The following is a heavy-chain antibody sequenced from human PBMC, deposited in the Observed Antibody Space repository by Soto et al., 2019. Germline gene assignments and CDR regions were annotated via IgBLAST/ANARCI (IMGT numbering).Heavy chain of an antibody. D-gene: IGHD2-15*01. V-gene: IGHV3-49*03. CDR1: GFTFGDYA. J-gene: IGHJ5*02. Sequence: EVQLVESGGGLVQPGRSLRLSCTASGFTFGDYAMSWFRQAPGKGLEWVGFIRSKAYGGTTEYAASVKGRFTISRDDSKSIAYLQMNSLKTEDTAVYYCTRDDRYCSGGSCYQFDPWGQGTLVTVSS. CDR2: IRSKAYGGTT. CDR3: TRDDRYCSGGSCYQFDP.